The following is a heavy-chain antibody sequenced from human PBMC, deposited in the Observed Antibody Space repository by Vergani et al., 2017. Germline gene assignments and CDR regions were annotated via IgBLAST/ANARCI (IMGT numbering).Heavy chain of an antibody. V-gene: IGHV4-31*03. CDR1: GGSISPAAYY. CDR2: IYYSGRT. Sequence: QVQLQESGPGLVKPSQTLSLTCTVSGGSISPAAYYWSWIRQHPGNGLEWIGYIYYSGRTYYNPSLKSRVTISVDTSKNQFSLKLSSVTAADTALYYCARGSSYSSGWYYWFDPWGQGTLVTVSS. D-gene: IGHD6-19*01. CDR3: ARGSSYSSGWYYWFDP. J-gene: IGHJ5*02.